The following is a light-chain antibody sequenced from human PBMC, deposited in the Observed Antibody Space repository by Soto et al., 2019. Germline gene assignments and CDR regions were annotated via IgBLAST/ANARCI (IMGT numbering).Light chain of an antibody. V-gene: IGLV2-8*01. CDR1: SRDVGGYNY. Sequence: QSALTQPPSASGSPGQSVTISCTGTSRDVGGYNYVSWYQQHPGKAPKLMIYEVSKRPSGVPDRFSGSKSGKTASLTVSGIQAEDEADYYCSSYAGSNNLGVFGGGTKLTVL. J-gene: IGLJ2*01. CDR3: SSYAGSNNLGV. CDR2: EVS.